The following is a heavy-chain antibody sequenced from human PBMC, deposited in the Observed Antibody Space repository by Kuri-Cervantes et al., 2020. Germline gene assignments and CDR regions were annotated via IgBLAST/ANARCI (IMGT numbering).Heavy chain of an antibody. CDR3: AKDGGYGGYDDAFDI. Sequence: SLKISCAASGFTFDDYAMHWVRQAPGKGLEWVSGISWNSGSIGYADSVKGRFTISRDNAKNSLYLQMNSLRAEDTALYYCAKDGGYGGYDDAFDIWGQGTMVTVSS. CDR1: GFTFDDYA. V-gene: IGHV3-9*01. D-gene: IGHD5-12*01. J-gene: IGHJ3*02. CDR2: ISWNSGSI.